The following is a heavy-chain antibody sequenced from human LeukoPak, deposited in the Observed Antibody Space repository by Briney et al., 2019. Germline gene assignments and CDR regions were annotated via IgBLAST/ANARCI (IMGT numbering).Heavy chain of an antibody. CDR1: GFTVSSNY. CDR2: IYSSGAT. J-gene: IGHJ3*02. V-gene: IGHV3-66*02. CDR3: ARLQVADAFDI. Sequence: GGSLRLSCAASGFTVSSNYMSWVRQAPGKGLEWVSVIYSSGATYYADSVKGRFTISRDNYKNTLYLQVNSLRAEDTAVYYCARLQVADAFDIWGQGTMVTVSS. D-gene: IGHD2-8*02.